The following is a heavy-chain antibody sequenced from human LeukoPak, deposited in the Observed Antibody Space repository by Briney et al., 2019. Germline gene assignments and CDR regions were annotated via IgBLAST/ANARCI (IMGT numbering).Heavy chain of an antibody. V-gene: IGHV4-4*07. Sequence: PSETLSLTCTVSGGSISSYYWSWIRQPAGKGLERIGRICTSGSTNYNPSLKSRVTMSVDTSKNQFSLKLSSVTAADTAVYYCAGGTRGYSYGYRFDYWGQGTLVTVSS. J-gene: IGHJ4*02. CDR1: GGSISSYY. CDR2: ICTSGST. D-gene: IGHD5-18*01. CDR3: AGGTRGYSYGYRFDY.